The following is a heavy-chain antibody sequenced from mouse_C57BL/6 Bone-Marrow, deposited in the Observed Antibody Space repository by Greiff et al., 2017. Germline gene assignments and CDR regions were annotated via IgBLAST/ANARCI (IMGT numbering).Heavy chain of an antibody. D-gene: IGHD4-1*01. CDR1: GYAFTNYL. Sequence: QVQLQQSGAELVRPGTSVKVSCKASGYAFTNYLIEWVKQRPGQGLEWIGVINPGSGGTNYNEKFKGKATLTADKSSSTAYMQLSSLTSEDSAVYFCARRTGKWYFDYWGQGTTLTVSS. J-gene: IGHJ2*01. CDR3: ARRTGKWYFDY. V-gene: IGHV1-54*01. CDR2: INPGSGGT.